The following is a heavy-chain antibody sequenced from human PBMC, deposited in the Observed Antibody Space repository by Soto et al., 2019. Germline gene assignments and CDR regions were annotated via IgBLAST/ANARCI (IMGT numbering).Heavy chain of an antibody. Sequence: QVQLVQSGAEVKKPGSSVKVSCKASGGTFSSYAISWVRQAPGQGLEWMGGIIPIFGTANYALKIQGRVTINADESTSTAYMELSSVRSEDTAVYYCARERGGYCSGGSCYSGWFDPWGQGTLVTVSS. CDR3: ARERGGYCSGGSCYSGWFDP. D-gene: IGHD2-15*01. CDR2: IIPIFGTA. CDR1: GGTFSSYA. J-gene: IGHJ5*02. V-gene: IGHV1-69*01.